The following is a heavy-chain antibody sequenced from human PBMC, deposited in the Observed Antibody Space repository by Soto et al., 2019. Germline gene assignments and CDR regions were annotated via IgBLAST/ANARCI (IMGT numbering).Heavy chain of an antibody. CDR2: IYSGGST. J-gene: IGHJ6*02. CDR3: ARAYYDSSGYPVGGMDV. CDR1: GFTVSSNY. D-gene: IGHD3-22*01. Sequence: PGGSLRLSCAASGFTVSSNYMSWVRQAPGKGLEWVSVIYSGGSTYYADSVKGRFTISRDNSKNTLYLQMNSLGAGDTAVYYCARAYYDSSGYPVGGMDVWGQGTMVTVSS. V-gene: IGHV3-53*01.